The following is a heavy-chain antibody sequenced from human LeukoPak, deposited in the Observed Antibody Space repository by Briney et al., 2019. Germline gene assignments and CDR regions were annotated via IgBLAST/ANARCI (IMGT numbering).Heavy chain of an antibody. Sequence: SETLSLTCTVSGGSISSYYWSWIRQPAGKGLEWIGRIYTSGSTNYNPSLKSRVTMSVDTSKNQFSLKLSSVTAADTAVYYCAREVFFFGVVFNWFDPWGQGTLVTVSS. CDR3: AREVFFFGVVFNWFDP. CDR2: IYTSGST. J-gene: IGHJ5*02. CDR1: GGSISSYY. D-gene: IGHD3-3*01. V-gene: IGHV4-4*07.